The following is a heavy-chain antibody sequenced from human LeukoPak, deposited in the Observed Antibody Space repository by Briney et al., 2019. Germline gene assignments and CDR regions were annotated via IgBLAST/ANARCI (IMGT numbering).Heavy chain of an antibody. CDR3: ARDFDWFDP. J-gene: IGHJ5*02. CDR1: GYTFTSYA. CDR2: ISTYNGKT. D-gene: IGHD3-3*01. Sequence: ASVKVSCKASGYTFTSYAISWVRQAPGQGLEWMGWISTYNGKTNYAQKFQGRVTMTTDTSTSTVYLDLTSLRSDDTAVYYCARDFDWFDPWGQGTLVTVSS. V-gene: IGHV1-18*04.